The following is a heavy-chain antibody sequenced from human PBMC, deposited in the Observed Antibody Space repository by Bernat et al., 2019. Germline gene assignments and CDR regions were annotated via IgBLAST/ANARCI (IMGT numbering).Heavy chain of an antibody. J-gene: IGHJ6*02. V-gene: IGHV5-51*01. CDR1: GYSFTSYL. CDR3: ARHNLDYYYGMDV. Sequence: EVQLVQSGAEVKKPGESLKISCKGSGYSFTSYLIGWVRQMPGKGLEWMGIIYPGDSDTRYSPSFQGQVTISADKSISTAYLQWSSLTASDTAMYYCARHNLDYYYGMDVWGQGTTVTVSS. D-gene: IGHD1-14*01. CDR2: IYPGDSDT.